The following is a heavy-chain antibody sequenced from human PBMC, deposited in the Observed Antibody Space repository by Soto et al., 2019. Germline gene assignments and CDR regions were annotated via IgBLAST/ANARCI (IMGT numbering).Heavy chain of an antibody. CDR1: GYSFTTYW. CDR3: ARHGTSWNNWFDP. D-gene: IGHD6-13*01. Sequence: GESLKISCKGSGYSFTTYWIGWVRQMPGKGLEWMGIIYPGDSDTRYSPSFQGQVTISADKSITTAYLQWSSLKASDTATYYCARHGTSWNNWFDPWGQGTLVTVSS. J-gene: IGHJ5*02. CDR2: IYPGDSDT. V-gene: IGHV5-51*01.